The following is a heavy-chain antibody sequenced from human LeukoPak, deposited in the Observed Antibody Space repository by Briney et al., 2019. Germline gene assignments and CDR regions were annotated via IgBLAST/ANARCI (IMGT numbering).Heavy chain of an antibody. Sequence: PSETLSLTCTVSGGSTSSTTYYWGWIRQPPGKDLEWIGSIYYSGSTYYTPSLKSRVTISVDTSKNQFSLKLSSVTAADTAVYYCARRKKVMWQQLVLPDTIDYWGQGTLVTVSS. J-gene: IGHJ4*02. CDR2: IYYSGST. CDR3: ARRKKVMWQQLVLPDTIDY. CDR1: GGSTSSTTYY. V-gene: IGHV4-39*01. D-gene: IGHD6-13*01.